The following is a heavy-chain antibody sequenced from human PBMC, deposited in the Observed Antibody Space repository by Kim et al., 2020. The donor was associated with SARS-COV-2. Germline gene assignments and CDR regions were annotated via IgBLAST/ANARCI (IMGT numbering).Heavy chain of an antibody. V-gene: IGHV3-30*02. J-gene: IGHJ6*02. D-gene: IGHD6-6*01. CDR3: AKDFSSSSGYYYGMDV. Sequence: ESVNGRFTISEDNSKNTLYLKMNSLRAEDTAVYYCAKDFSSSSGYYYGMDVWGQGNTVTVSS.